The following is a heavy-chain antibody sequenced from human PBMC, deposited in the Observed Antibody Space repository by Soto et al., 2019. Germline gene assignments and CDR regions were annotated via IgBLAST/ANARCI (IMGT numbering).Heavy chain of an antibody. D-gene: IGHD2-15*01. J-gene: IGHJ6*02. CDR1: GGTFSSYA. CDR2: IIPIFGTA. Sequence: SVKVSCKASGGTFSSYAISWVLQAPGQGLEWMGGIIPIFGTANYAQKFQGRVTITADKSTSTAYMELSSLRSEDTAVYYCARSFCSGGSCHYGMDVWGQGTTVTVSS. CDR3: ARSFCSGGSCHYGMDV. V-gene: IGHV1-69*06.